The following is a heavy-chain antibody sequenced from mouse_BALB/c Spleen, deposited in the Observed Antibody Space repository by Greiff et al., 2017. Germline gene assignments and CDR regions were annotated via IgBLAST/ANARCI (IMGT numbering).Heavy chain of an antibody. V-gene: IGHV5-9*03. CDR2: ISSGGGNT. CDR1: GFTFSSYT. D-gene: IGHD3-3*01. Sequence: EVMLVESGGGLVKPGGSLKLSCAASGFTFSSYTMSWVRQTPEKRLEWVATISSGGGNTYYPDSVKGRFTISRDNAKNNLYLQMSSLRSEDTALYYCARGDLDYWGQGTTLTVSS. CDR3: ARGDLDY. J-gene: IGHJ2*01.